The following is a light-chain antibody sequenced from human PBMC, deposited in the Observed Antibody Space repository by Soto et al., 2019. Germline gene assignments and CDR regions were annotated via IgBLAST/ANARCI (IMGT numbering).Light chain of an antibody. J-gene: IGLJ1*01. CDR1: SGDVGGYYY. CDR2: EVS. V-gene: IGLV2-14*01. CDR3: SSYTAGGTI. Sequence: QSALTQPASVSGSPGQSIAISCTGTSGDVGGYYYVSWYQQLPGKAPKLMISEVSNRPSGVSNRFSGSKSGNTASLTISGLQAEDEADYYCSSYTAGGTIFGTGTKVP.